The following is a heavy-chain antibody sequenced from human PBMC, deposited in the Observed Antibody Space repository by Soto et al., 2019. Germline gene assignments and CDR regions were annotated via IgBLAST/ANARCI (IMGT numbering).Heavy chain of an antibody. CDR1: GFTFSSDS. CDR3: ARDRHYYYYYGMDV. V-gene: IGHV3-48*01. J-gene: IGHJ6*02. Sequence: EVQLVESGGGLVQPGGSLRLSCAASGFTFSSDSMNWVRQAPGKGLEWVSYISSSSSTIYYADSVKGRFTISRDNDKNSLYLPMNSLRAEDTAVYDCARDRHYYYYYGMDVWGQGTTVTVSS. CDR2: ISSSSSTI.